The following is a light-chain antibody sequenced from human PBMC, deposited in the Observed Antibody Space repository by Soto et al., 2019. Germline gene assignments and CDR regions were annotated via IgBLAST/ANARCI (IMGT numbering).Light chain of an antibody. V-gene: IGKV1-39*01. J-gene: IGKJ1*01. CDR2: AAS. CDR1: QSISSY. Sequence: DIQMTQSPSSLSASVGDRVTIPFRASQSISSYLNWYQQKPGKAPKLLIYAASSLQSGVPSRFSGSGSGTDFTLTISSLQPEDFATYYCQQSCSTPRTFGQGTKVDI. CDR3: QQSCSTPRT.